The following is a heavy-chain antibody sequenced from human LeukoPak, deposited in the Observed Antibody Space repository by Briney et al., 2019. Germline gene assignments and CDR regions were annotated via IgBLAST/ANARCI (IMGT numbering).Heavy chain of an antibody. CDR3: ARGPSITMVRGGQWYYYMDV. V-gene: IGHV1-46*01. J-gene: IGHJ6*03. D-gene: IGHD3-10*01. CDR1: GYTFTSYY. Sequence: ASVTVSCKASGYTFTSYYIHWVRQAPGQGLEWMGLINPSGGSTNYAQKFQGRVTMTRDTSTSTVYMELSSLRSEDTAVYYCARGPSITMVRGGQWYYYMDVWGKGTTVTISS. CDR2: INPSGGST.